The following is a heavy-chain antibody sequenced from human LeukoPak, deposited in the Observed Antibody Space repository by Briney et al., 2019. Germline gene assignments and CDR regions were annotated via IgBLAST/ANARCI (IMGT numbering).Heavy chain of an antibody. Sequence: ASVKVSCKASGGTFSSYAISWVRQAPGQGLEWMGGIIPIFGTANYAQKFQGRVTITTDESTSTAYMELRSLRSDDTAVYYCAREQYSSSNGGYFDLWGRGTLVTVSS. CDR2: IIPIFGTA. CDR3: AREQYSSSNGGYFDL. D-gene: IGHD6-6*01. J-gene: IGHJ2*01. V-gene: IGHV1-69*05. CDR1: GGTFSSYA.